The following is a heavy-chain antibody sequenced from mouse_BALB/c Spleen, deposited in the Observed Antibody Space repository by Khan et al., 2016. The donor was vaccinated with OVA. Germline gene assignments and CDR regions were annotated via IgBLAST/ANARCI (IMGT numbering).Heavy chain of an antibody. J-gene: IGHJ4*01. V-gene: IGHV3-2*02. D-gene: IGHD2-3*01. CDR3: ARDGSRYNYAMDY. CDR1: GYSITSDYA. CDR2: INYSGST. Sequence: EVELVESGPGLVKPSQSLSLTCTVTGYSITSDYAWNWIRQFPGNKLEWMGYINYSGSTNYNPALKSRISITRDTSKNQFFLQLNSVTTADTATYYCARDGSRYNYAMDYGGQGTSVTGSS.